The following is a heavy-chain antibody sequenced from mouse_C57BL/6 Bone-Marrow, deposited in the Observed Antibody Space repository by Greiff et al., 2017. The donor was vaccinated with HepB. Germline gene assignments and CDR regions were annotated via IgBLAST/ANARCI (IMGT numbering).Heavy chain of an antibody. V-gene: IGHV5-16*01. CDR2: INYDGSST. CDR3: ARDRDYYAMDY. J-gene: IGHJ4*01. D-gene: IGHD3-1*01. CDR1: GFTFSDYY. Sequence: EVKLVESEGGLVQPGSSMKLSCTASGFTFSDYYMAWVRQVPEKGLEWVANINYDGSSTYYLDSLKSRFILSRDNAKNILYLQMSSLKSEDTATYYCARDRDYYAMDYWGQGTSVTVSS.